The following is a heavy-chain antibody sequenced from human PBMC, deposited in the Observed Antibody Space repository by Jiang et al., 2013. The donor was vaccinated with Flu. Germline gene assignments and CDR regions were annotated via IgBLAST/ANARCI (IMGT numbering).Heavy chain of an antibody. D-gene: IGHD2-2*01. J-gene: IGHJ4*02. CDR3: ARDLLPHCSSTSCSTGYFDY. CDR1: GYTFTSYA. V-gene: IGHV1-3*01. CDR2: INAGNGNT. Sequence: GAEVKKPGASVKVSCKASGYTFTSYAMHWVRQAPGQRLEWMGWINAGNGNTKYSQKFQGRVTITRDTSASTAYMELSSLRSEDTAVYYCARDLLPHCSSTSCSTGYFDYWGQGTLVTVSS.